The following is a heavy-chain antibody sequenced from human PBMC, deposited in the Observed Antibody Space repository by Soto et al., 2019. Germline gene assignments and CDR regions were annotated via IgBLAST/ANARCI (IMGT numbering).Heavy chain of an antibody. J-gene: IGHJ4*02. D-gene: IGHD6-19*01. CDR2: ISYDGSNK. CDR1: GFTFSSYG. V-gene: IGHV3-30*18. CDR3: AKGISSGWYMSDDYFDY. Sequence: QVQLVESGGGVVQPGRSLRLSCAASGFTFSSYGMHWVRQAPGKGLEWVAVISYDGSNKYYADSVKGRFTISRDNSKNTLYLQMNSLRAEDTAVYYCAKGISSGWYMSDDYFDYWGQGTLVTVSS.